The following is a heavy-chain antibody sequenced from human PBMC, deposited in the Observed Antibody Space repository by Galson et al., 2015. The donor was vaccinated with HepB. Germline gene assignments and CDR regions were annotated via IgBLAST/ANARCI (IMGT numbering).Heavy chain of an antibody. CDR2: VYYSGNT. Sequence: ETLSLTCTVSGGSIRSSSHFWVWIRQPPGKGLEWIGSVYYSGNTYYNPSLKSRVTMSVDTSKNQFSLKLSSVTAADTAVYYCARHENIVIVSGARGLDYWGQGTLVTVSS. J-gene: IGHJ4*02. D-gene: IGHD2/OR15-2a*01. CDR1: GGSIRSSSHF. CDR3: ARHENIVIVSGARGLDY. V-gene: IGHV4-39*01.